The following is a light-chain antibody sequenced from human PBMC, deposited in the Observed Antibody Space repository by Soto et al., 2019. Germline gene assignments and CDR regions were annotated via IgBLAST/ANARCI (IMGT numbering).Light chain of an antibody. V-gene: IGKV3-15*01. CDR2: GVS. CDR1: QSVGSN. CDR3: QQYNDWPIT. Sequence: PGTLSLSPVERVALSCRASQSVGSNLAWYQHKPGQAPRLLIYGVSTRATGIPARFSGSASGTEFTLTISSLQSEDFAVYSCQQYNDWPITFGPGNDWRL. J-gene: IGKJ5*01.